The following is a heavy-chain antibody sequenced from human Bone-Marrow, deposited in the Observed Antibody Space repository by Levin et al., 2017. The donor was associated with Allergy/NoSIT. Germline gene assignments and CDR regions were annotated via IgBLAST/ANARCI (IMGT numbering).Heavy chain of an antibody. CDR1: GFTISSNY. V-gene: IGHV3-53*01. Sequence: PGGSLRLSCAASGFTISSNYMSWVRQAPGKGLEWVSVIYSGGSTYYADSVKGRFTISRDNSKNTLYLQMNSLRAEDTAVYYCARVSSGWLGSAFDIWGQGTMVTVSS. D-gene: IGHD6-19*01. CDR3: ARVSSGWLGSAFDI. CDR2: IYSGGST. J-gene: IGHJ3*02.